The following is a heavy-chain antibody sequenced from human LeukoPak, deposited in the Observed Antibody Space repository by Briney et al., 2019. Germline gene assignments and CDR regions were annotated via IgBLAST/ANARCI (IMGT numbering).Heavy chain of an antibody. Sequence: PGGSLRLSCAASGFTFDDYGMSWVRQAPGKRLEWVSGINWNGGSTGYADSVKGRFTISRDNAKNSLYLEMNSLRAEDTALYYCARGYYAMYYFDYWGQGTLVTVSS. CDR1: GFTFDDYG. CDR3: ARGYYAMYYFDY. CDR2: INWNGGST. V-gene: IGHV3-20*04. D-gene: IGHD3-10*01. J-gene: IGHJ4*02.